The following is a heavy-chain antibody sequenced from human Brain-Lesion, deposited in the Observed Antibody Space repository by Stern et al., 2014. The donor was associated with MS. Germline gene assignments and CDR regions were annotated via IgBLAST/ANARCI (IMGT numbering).Heavy chain of an antibody. V-gene: IGHV4-61*02. CDR2: IFNSGST. CDR1: GGSISSGGYY. J-gene: IGHJ6*02. D-gene: IGHD2-2*01. Sequence: QVQLQQSGPGLVKPSQTLSLSCTVSGGSISSGGYYWSWIRQPAGKGLEWIGRIFNSGSTSSNPSLKSPVPISIDTSQNPFSLRLTPMTAADTAVYYCARGRVVPGFQYYATDVWGQGTTVIVSS. CDR3: ARGRVVPGFQYYATDV.